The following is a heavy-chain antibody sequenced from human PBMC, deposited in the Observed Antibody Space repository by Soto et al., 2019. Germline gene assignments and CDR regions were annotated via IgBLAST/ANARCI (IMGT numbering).Heavy chain of an antibody. J-gene: IGHJ5*02. CDR3: ARSIAAINWFDP. CDR2: ISSSGSTI. Sequence: QTGGSLRLSCAASGFTFSSYEMNWVRQAPGKGLEWVSYISSSGSTIYYADSVKGRFTISRDNAKNSLYLQMNSLRAEDTAVYYCARSIAAINWFDPWGQGTLVTVSS. CDR1: GFTFSSYE. D-gene: IGHD6-13*01. V-gene: IGHV3-48*03.